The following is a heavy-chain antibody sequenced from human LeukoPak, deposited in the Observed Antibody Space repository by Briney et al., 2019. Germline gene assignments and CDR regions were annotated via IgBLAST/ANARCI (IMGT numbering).Heavy chain of an antibody. CDR2: INPNSGGT. Sequence: GASVKVSCKASGYTFTSYDINWVRQAPGQGLEWMGWINPNSGGTNYAQKFQGRVTMTRDTSISTAYMELSRLRSDDTAVYYCAREYYDSSGYYRGDYWGQGTLVTVSS. CDR1: GYTFTSYD. V-gene: IGHV1-2*02. J-gene: IGHJ4*02. CDR3: AREYYDSSGYYRGDY. D-gene: IGHD3-22*01.